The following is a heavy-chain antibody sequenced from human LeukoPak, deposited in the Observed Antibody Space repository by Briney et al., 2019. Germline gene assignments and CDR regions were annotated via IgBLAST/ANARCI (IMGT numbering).Heavy chain of an antibody. J-gene: IGHJ4*02. V-gene: IGHV3-23*01. D-gene: IGHD6-19*01. CDR3: AEGLSSSGWNDFFSY. Sequence: PGGSLRLSCAASGFTFSNYAMSWVRQAPGKGLEWVSGISGSGSGTYYADSVEGRFTISRDNSKHTLYLQMNSLRAEDTALYYCAEGLSSSGWNDFFSYWGQGTLVTVSS. CDR2: ISGSGSGT. CDR1: GFTFSNYA.